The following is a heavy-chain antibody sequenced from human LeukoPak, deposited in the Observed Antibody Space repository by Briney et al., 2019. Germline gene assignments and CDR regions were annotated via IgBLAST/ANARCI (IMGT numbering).Heavy chain of an antibody. Sequence: GGSLRLSCAASGFIFSSYWMHWVRHAPGKGLAWVSRINTDGSSTSYADSVKGRFTISRDNAKNSLYLQMNSLRAEDTAVYYCARVVRGVPWGQGTLVTVSS. D-gene: IGHD3-10*01. CDR1: GFIFSSYW. J-gene: IGHJ5*02. V-gene: IGHV3-74*01. CDR3: ARVVRGVP. CDR2: INTDGSST.